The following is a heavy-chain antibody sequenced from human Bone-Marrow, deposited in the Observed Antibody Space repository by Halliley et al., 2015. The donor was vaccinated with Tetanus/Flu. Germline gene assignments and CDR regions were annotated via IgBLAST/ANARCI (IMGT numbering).Heavy chain of an antibody. V-gene: IGHV4-59*04. D-gene: IGHD3-10*01. Sequence: LRLSCVDSGFTFSGHTMNWVRQSPGKGLEWIGHISYHGSTYYKPSLKSRLTISVDTSKNQFSLKLTSVTAADAAIYFCVRGQARAGVWFGEPSSLYAMDVWGRGTTVTVS. J-gene: IGHJ6*02. CDR1: GFTFSGHT. CDR2: ISYHGST. CDR3: VRGQARAGVWFGEPSSLYAMDV.